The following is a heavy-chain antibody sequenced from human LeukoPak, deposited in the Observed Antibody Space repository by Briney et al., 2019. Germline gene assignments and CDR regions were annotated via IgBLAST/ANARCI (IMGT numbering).Heavy chain of an antibody. CDR1: GFTFSSYA. CDR2: ISYDGSNK. CDR3: AREIGLDYFDY. Sequence: GRSLRLSCAASGFTFSSYAMHWVRQAPGKGLEWVAVISYDGSNKYYADSVKGRFTISRDSSKNTLYLQMNSLRAEDTAVYYCAREIGLDYFDYWGQGTLVTVSS. J-gene: IGHJ4*02. V-gene: IGHV3-30-3*01. D-gene: IGHD3-16*01.